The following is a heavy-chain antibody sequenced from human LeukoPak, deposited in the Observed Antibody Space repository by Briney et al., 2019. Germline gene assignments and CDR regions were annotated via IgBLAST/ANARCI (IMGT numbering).Heavy chain of an antibody. CDR3: ARRIVGATYDAFDI. V-gene: IGHV4-59*01. Sequence: SETLSLTCTVSGGSISSDYWSWIRQPPGKGLEWIGYIYYSGSTNYNPSLKSRVTISVDTSKNQFSLKLSSVTAADTAVYYCARRIVGATYDAFDIWGQGTMVTVSS. D-gene: IGHD1-26*01. CDR2: IYYSGST. J-gene: IGHJ3*02. CDR1: GGSISSDY.